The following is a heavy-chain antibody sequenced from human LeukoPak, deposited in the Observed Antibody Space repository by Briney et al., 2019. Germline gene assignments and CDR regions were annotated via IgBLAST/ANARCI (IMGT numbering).Heavy chain of an antibody. D-gene: IGHD2-15*01. V-gene: IGHV3-21*01. CDR2: ISSSSSYI. Sequence: PGGSLRLSCAASGFTFSSYSMNWVRQAPGKGLEWVSSISSSSSYIYYADSVKGRFTISRDNAKNSLYLQMNSLRAEDTAVYYCARAADIVVVVPYAFDIWGQGTMVTVSS. CDR1: GFTFSSYS. CDR3: ARAADIVVVVPYAFDI. J-gene: IGHJ3*02.